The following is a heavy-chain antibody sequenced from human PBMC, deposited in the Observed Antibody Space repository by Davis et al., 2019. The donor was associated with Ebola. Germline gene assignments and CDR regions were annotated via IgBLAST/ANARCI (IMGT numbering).Heavy chain of an antibody. CDR1: GFTFTSYS. V-gene: IGHV3-48*02. J-gene: IGHJ4*02. Sequence: GESLKISCVTSGFTFTSYSFNWIRQTPGKGLEWIAHINTRGDARVYADSVRGRFTISRDDAANSLSLQMDSLKHEDTAVYYCVRDYLFAFDYWGQGNLVTVTS. D-gene: IGHD3-10*02. CDR3: VRDYLFAFDY. CDR2: INTRGDAR.